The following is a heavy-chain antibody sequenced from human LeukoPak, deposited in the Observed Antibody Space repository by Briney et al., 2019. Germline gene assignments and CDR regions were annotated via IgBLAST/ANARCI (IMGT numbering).Heavy chain of an antibody. Sequence: PSQTLSLTCTVSGGSISSGSYYWSWIRQPAGKGLEWIGRIYTSGSTNYNPSLKSRVTISVDTSKNQFSLKLSSVTAADTAVYYCARGGRWGGYDSGYFDYWGQGTLVTVSS. CDR1: GGSISSGSYY. D-gene: IGHD5-12*01. CDR3: ARGGRWGGYDSGYFDY. J-gene: IGHJ4*02. CDR2: IYTSGST. V-gene: IGHV4-61*02.